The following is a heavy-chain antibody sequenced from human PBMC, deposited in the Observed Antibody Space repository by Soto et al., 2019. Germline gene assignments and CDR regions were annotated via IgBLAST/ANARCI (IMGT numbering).Heavy chain of an antibody. D-gene: IGHD2-2*01. J-gene: IGHJ4*02. CDR2: ISYGGGTT. CDR3: ARGYCSSASCYIDY. CDR1: EFTFSNYA. Sequence: GGSLRLSCAASEFTFSNYAMSWVRQAPGKGLEWVSAISYGGGTTYYADSVKGRFTISRDNSKNTLYLQMNSLRAEDTAVYYCARGYCSSASCYIDYWGQGTLVTVSS. V-gene: IGHV3-23*01.